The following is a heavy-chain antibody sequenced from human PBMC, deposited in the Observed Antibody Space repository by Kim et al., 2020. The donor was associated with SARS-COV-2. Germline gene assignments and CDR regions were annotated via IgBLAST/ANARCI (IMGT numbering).Heavy chain of an antibody. Sequence: DSVKGRFTISRDNSKNTLYLQMNSLRAEDTAVYYCAKDKGGSSTSWHFDYWGQGTLVTVSS. CDR3: AKDKGGSSTSWHFDY. J-gene: IGHJ4*02. D-gene: IGHD2-2*01. V-gene: IGHV3-30*02.